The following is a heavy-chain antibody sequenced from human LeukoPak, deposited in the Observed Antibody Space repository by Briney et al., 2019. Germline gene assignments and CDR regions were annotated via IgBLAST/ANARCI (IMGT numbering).Heavy chain of an antibody. J-gene: IGHJ6*02. D-gene: IGHD3-10*01. CDR1: GFTFSGYA. V-gene: IGHV3-23*01. CDR3: AKGPGVMVRGVSGPYGTDV. Sequence: GGSLRLSCAASGFTFSGYAMSWVRQAPGKGLEWVSAISGSGGSTYYADSVKGRFTISRDNSKNTLYLQMNSLRAEDTAVYYCAKGPGVMVRGVSGPYGTDVWGQGTTVTVSS. CDR2: ISGSGGST.